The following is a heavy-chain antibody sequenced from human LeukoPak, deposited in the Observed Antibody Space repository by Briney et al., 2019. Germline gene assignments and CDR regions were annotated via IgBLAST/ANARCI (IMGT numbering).Heavy chain of an antibody. V-gene: IGHV6-1*01. Sequence: SQTLSLTCAISGDSVSSNSAAWNWIRQSPSRGLEWLGRTYYRSKWYNDYAVSVKSRITINPDTSKNQFSLQLNSVTPEDTAVYYCARMGPAADYRYSSGWYFDYWGQGTLVTVSS. D-gene: IGHD6-19*01. J-gene: IGHJ4*02. CDR3: ARMGPAADYRYSSGWYFDY. CDR2: TYYRSKWYN. CDR1: GDSVSSNSAA.